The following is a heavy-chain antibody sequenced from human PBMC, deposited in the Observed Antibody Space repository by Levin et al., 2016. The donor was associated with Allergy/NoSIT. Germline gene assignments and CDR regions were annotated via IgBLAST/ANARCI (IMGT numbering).Heavy chain of an antibody. CDR2: IYYSGST. D-gene: IGHD3-10*01. CDR1: GGSISSSSYY. J-gene: IGHJ5*02. Sequence: SETLSLTCTVSGGSISSSSYYWGWIRQPPGKGLEWIGSIYYSGSTYYNPSLKSRVTISVDTSKNQFSLKLSSVTAADTAVYYCAKGPTMVRGVIPSWFDPWGQGTLVTVSS. V-gene: IGHV4-39*01. CDR3: AKGPTMVRGVIPSWFDP.